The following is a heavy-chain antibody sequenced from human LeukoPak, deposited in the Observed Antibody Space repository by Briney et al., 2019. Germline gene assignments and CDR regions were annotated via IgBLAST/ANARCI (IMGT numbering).Heavy chain of an antibody. CDR3: ARGGSGNWNAPFDY. V-gene: IGHV3-11*04. Sequence: GGSLRLSCAASGFTFSDYYMSWIRQAPGKGLEWVSYISSGSTIYYADSVKGRFTISRDNAKNSLYLQMNSLRAEDTAVYYCARGGSGNWNAPFDYWGQGTLVTVSS. CDR1: GFTFSDYY. J-gene: IGHJ4*02. D-gene: IGHD1-1*01. CDR2: ISSGSTI.